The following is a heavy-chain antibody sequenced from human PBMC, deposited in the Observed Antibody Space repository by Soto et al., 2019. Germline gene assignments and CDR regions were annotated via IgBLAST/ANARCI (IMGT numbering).Heavy chain of an antibody. CDR1: GFTFNTYG. CDR2: IWYDGSTI. Sequence: GGSLRLSCAASGFTFNTYGMHWVRQAPGKGLEWVAVIWYDGSTIYYADSVKGRFTTSRDNSKNTLWLQMNSLRAEGTAVYYCARGYCSSTSCEYFDFWGQGTLVTVSS. V-gene: IGHV3-33*01. J-gene: IGHJ4*02. CDR3: ARGYCSSTSCEYFDF. D-gene: IGHD2-2*01.